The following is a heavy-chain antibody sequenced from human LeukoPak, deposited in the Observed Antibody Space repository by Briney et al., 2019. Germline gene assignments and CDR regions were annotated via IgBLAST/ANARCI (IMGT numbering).Heavy chain of an antibody. CDR3: AKTRIAVVDDAFDI. V-gene: IGHV3-33*06. Sequence: GGSLRLSCVASGFNFSSHGMHWVRQAPGKGLEWVAVIWNDGSNKYYADSVKGRFTISRDNSKNTLYVQMNSLRAEDTAVYYCAKTRIAVVDDAFDIWGRGTMVAVSS. D-gene: IGHD6-19*01. J-gene: IGHJ3*02. CDR1: GFNFSSHG. CDR2: IWNDGSNK.